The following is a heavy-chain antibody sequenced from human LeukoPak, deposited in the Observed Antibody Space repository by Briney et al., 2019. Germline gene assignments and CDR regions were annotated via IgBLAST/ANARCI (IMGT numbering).Heavy chain of an antibody. D-gene: IGHD6-19*01. Sequence: ASVKVSCKASGYTFTGYHIHWVRQAPGQGLEWMGWINPNSGGTNYAQKFQGRVTMTRDTSISTAYMELSRLRSDDTAVYYCARETASGWSNLDYWGQGTLVTVSS. CDR1: GYTFTGYH. CDR2: INPNSGGT. J-gene: IGHJ4*02. CDR3: ARETASGWSNLDY. V-gene: IGHV1-2*02.